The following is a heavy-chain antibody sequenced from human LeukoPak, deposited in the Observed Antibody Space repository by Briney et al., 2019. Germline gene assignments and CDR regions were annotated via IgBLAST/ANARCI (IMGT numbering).Heavy chain of an antibody. J-gene: IGHJ4*02. Sequence: PSETLSLTCTVSGGSISSYYWSWIRQPPGKGLEWIGYIYYSGSTNYNPSLKSRVTISVDTSENQFSLKLSSVTAADTAVYYCARSGSTSGSYRGFDYWGQGTLVTVSS. CDR2: IYYSGST. CDR1: GGSISSYY. V-gene: IGHV4-59*01. D-gene: IGHD1-26*01. CDR3: ARSGSTSGSYRGFDY.